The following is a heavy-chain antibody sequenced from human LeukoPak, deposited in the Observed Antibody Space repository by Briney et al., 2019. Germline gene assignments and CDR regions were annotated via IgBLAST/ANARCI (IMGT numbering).Heavy chain of an antibody. CDR2: ISSSSSYI. D-gene: IGHD1-26*01. J-gene: IGHJ4*02. Sequence: GGSLRLSCAASGFTFSSYSMNWVRQAPGKGLEWVSSISSSSSYIYYADSVKGRFTISRDNAKNSLYLQMNSLRAEDTALYYCAKGRRSYPPSFDYWGQGTLVTVSS. CDR3: AKGRRSYPPSFDY. CDR1: GFTFSSYS. V-gene: IGHV3-21*04.